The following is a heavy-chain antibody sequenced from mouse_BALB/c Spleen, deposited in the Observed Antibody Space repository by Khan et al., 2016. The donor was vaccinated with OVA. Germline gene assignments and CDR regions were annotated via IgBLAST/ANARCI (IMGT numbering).Heavy chain of an antibody. D-gene: IGHD2-12*01. Sequence: EVQLKESGPGLVKPSQSLSLTCTVTGYSITSDYAWNWIRQFPGNKLERMGYITYSGNTNYNPSLKSRISITRDTSKNQAFLQLDSVTTEDTATYDCSRWERLRGIDYWGQGTALTVSS. CDR3: SRWERLRGIDY. CDR2: ITYSGNT. J-gene: IGHJ2*01. CDR1: GYSITSDYA. V-gene: IGHV3-2*02.